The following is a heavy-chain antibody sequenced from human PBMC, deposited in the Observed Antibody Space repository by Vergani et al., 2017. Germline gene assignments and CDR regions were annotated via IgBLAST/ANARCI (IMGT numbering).Heavy chain of an antibody. D-gene: IGHD6-19*01. CDR1: GGTFSSYA. J-gene: IGHJ4*02. CDR3: ARDYSTAVAGTRPDY. Sequence: QVQLVQSGAEVKKPGSSVKVSCKASGGTFSSYAISWVRQAPGQGLEWMGRIIPILGIANYAQKFQGRVTITADKSTSTAYMELSSLRSEDTAVYYCARDYSTAVAGTRPDYWGQGTLVTVSS. V-gene: IGHV1-69*04. CDR2: IIPILGIA.